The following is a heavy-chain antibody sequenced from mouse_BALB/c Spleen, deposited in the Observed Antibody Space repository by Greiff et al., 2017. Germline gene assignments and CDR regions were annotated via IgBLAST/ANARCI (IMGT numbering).Heavy chain of an antibody. CDR3: TRRYGNYPPYLDY. V-gene: IGHV1-69*02. CDR2: IYPSDSYT. Sequence: QVQLQQPGAELVRPGASVKLSCTASGYTFTSYWINWVKQRPGQGLEWIGNIYPSDSYTNYNQKFKDQATLTVDKSSSTAYMQLSSPTAEDSAVYYCTRRYGNYPPYLDYWGQGTTLTVSS. J-gene: IGHJ2*01. D-gene: IGHD2-10*02. CDR1: GYTFTSYW.